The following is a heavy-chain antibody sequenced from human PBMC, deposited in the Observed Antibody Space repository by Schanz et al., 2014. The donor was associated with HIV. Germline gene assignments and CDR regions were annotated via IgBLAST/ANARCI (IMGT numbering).Heavy chain of an antibody. CDR1: EFPFSHNA. D-gene: IGHD3-16*01. CDR3: AQMGAFAAFDI. Sequence: EALLLESGGGLVQPGGSLRLSCRGSEFPFSHNAMTWVRQAPGKGLQCVSSIPYSGDKTDYTDSVKGRFTISRDNSRNTLFLQMDSLRVDDTAVYYCAQMGAFAAFDIWGHGTVVTVSS. CDR2: IPYSGDKT. J-gene: IGHJ3*02. V-gene: IGHV3-23*01.